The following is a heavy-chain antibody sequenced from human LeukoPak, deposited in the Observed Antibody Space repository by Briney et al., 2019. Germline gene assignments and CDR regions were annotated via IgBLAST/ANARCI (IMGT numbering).Heavy chain of an antibody. V-gene: IGHV3-74*01. D-gene: IGHD4-17*01. CDR3: ASYGDYDYFDY. CDR2: INSDGSST. J-gene: IGHJ4*02. Sequence: PGGSLRLSCAASGFTFSSYWIHWVRQAPGKGLVWVSRINSDGSSTSYADSVKGRFTISRDNAKNTLYLQMNSLRAEDTAVYYCASYGDYDYFDYWGQGTLVTVSS. CDR1: GFTFSSYW.